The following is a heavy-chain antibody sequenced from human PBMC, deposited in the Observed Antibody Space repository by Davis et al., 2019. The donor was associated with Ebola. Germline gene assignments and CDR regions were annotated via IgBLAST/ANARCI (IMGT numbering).Heavy chain of an antibody. CDR2: ISSSSSTI. Sequence: GESLKISCAASGFTFSSYSMNWVRQAPGKGLEWVSYISSSSSTIYYADSVKGRFTISRDNAKNSLYLQMNSLRAEDTAVYYCARDRRYYGMDVWGKGTTVTVSS. J-gene: IGHJ6*04. CDR3: ARDRRYYGMDV. CDR1: GFTFSSYS. V-gene: IGHV3-48*04.